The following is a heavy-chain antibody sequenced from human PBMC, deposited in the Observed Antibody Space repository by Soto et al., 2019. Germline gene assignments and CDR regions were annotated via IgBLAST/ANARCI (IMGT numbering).Heavy chain of an antibody. CDR1: GGSISSYY. J-gene: IGHJ4*02. CDR2: IYYSGST. D-gene: IGHD6-19*01. CDR3: ARGGSSGLGY. Sequence: PSETLSLTCTVSGGSISSYYWIWIRQPPGKGLEWIGYIYYSGSTNYNPSLKSRVTISVDTSKNQFSLKLSSVTAADTAVYYCARGGSSGLGYWGQGTLVTVSS. V-gene: IGHV4-59*01.